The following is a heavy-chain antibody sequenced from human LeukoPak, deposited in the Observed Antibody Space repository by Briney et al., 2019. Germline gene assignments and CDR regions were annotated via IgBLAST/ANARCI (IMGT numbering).Heavy chain of an antibody. CDR2: IYYSGST. Sequence: SETLSLTCSVSGGSISSYYWSWIRQPPGKGLEWIGYIYYSGSTDYNPSLKSRVTISVDTSKNQFSLKLSSVTAADTAVYYCAREGVTKYYFDYWGQGTLVTVSS. CDR1: GGSISSYY. CDR3: AREGVTKYYFDY. D-gene: IGHD4-11*01. J-gene: IGHJ4*02. V-gene: IGHV4-59*01.